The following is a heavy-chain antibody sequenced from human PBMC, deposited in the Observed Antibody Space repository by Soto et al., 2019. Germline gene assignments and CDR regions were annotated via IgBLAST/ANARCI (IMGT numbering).Heavy chain of an antibody. CDR2: IYYSGGT. CDR3: AREYYYDSSGYRGYYFDY. D-gene: IGHD3-22*01. V-gene: IGHV4-31*03. CDR1: GGSFSPNY. J-gene: IGHJ4*02. Sequence: PSETLSLTCTVSGGSFSPNYWSWIRRHPGKGLEWIGYIYYSGGTYYNPSLKSRVTISVDTSKNQFSLKLNSVTAADTAVYYCAREYYYDSSGYRGYYFDYWGQGTLVTVSS.